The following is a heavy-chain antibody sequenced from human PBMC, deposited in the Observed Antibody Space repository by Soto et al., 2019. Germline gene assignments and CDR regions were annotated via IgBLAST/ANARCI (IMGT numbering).Heavy chain of an antibody. CDR2: IYHSGST. Sequence: SETLSLTCAVSGGSISSSNWWSWVRQPPGKGLEWIGEIYHSGSTDYNPSLKSRVTISVGKSKNQFSLKLSSVTAADTAVYYCARSLDDFWSGYYFDYWGQGTLVTVSS. D-gene: IGHD3-3*01. J-gene: IGHJ4*02. CDR3: ARSLDDFWSGYYFDY. CDR1: GGSISSSNW. V-gene: IGHV4-4*02.